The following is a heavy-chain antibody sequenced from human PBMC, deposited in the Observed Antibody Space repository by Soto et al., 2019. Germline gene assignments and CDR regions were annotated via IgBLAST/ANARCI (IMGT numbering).Heavy chain of an antibody. CDR2: IYSGGST. J-gene: IGHJ6*03. V-gene: IGHV3-66*01. Sequence: GGSLRLSCAASGFTVSSNYMSWVRQAPGKGLEWVSVIYSGGSTYYADSVKGRFTISRDNSKNTLYLQMNSLRAEDTAVYYCAAGPEESIAELYYMDVWGKGTTVTVSS. D-gene: IGHD6-6*01. CDR3: AAGPEESIAELYYMDV. CDR1: GFTVSSNY.